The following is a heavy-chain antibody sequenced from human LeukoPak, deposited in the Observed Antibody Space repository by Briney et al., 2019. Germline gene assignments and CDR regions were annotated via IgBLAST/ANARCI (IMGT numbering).Heavy chain of an antibody. CDR1: GFTFGDYR. J-gene: IGHJ4*02. D-gene: IGHD4-17*01. CDR3: ARDLGTTETGDDY. V-gene: IGHV3-49*04. CDR2: IRGKASGGTT. Sequence: PGGSLRLSCTTPGFTFGDYRINWVRQAPGKGLGWGGVIRGKASGGTTDYAASVKGRFTISRDDSKSIAYLQMSSLKIEDTAVYYCARDLGTTETGDDYWGQGTLVTVSS.